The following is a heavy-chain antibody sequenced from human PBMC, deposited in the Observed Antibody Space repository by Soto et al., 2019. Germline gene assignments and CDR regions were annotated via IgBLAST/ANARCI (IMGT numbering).Heavy chain of an antibody. Sequence: SETLSLTCAVYGGSFSGYYLSWIRQPPGKGLEWIGEINHSGSTNYNPSLKSRVTISVDTSKNQFSLKLSSVTAADTAVYYCARVRFGVVNRSYGMDVWGQGTTVTVYS. CDR2: INHSGST. V-gene: IGHV4-34*01. CDR3: ARVRFGVVNRSYGMDV. CDR1: GGSFSGYY. D-gene: IGHD3-3*01. J-gene: IGHJ6*02.